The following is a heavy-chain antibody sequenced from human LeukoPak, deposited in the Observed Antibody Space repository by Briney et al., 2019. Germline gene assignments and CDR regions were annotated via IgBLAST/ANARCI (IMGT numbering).Heavy chain of an antibody. CDR2: IYYSGST. Sequence: SETLSLTCTVSGGSISTYYWSWIRQPPGKGLEWIGYIYYSGSTNYNPSLGSRVTISVDTSKNQFSLKVNFVTAADTAVYYCARVGGGYDDYWGQGALVTVSS. V-gene: IGHV4-59*01. CDR3: ARVGGGYDDY. CDR1: GGSISTYY. J-gene: IGHJ4*02. D-gene: IGHD5-12*01.